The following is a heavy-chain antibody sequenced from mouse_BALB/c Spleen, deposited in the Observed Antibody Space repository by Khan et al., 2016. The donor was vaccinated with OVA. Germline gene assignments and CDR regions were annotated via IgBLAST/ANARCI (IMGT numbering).Heavy chain of an antibody. CDR2: ISSGGSYT. V-gene: IGHV5-6*01. D-gene: IGHD1-1*01. J-gene: IGHJ1*01. CDR1: GFTFSSYG. CDR3: ARHDYYGSSYGWYFDV. Sequence: VELVESGGDLVKPGGSLKLSCAASGFTFSSYGMSWVRQTPDKRLEWVATISSGGSYTYYPDSVKGRFTISRDNAKNTLYLQMSSLKSEDTAMYYCARHDYYGSSYGWYFDVWGAGTTVTVSS.